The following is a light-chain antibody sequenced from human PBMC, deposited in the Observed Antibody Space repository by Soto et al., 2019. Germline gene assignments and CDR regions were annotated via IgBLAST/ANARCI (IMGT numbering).Light chain of an antibody. J-gene: IGKJ2*01. Sequence: DIVMTQSPDSLAGSLGERATINCKSSQSVLYSSNNKNYLAWYQQKPGQPPKLLIYWASTRESGVPDRFSGSGSVTDFTLSNSSLQAEDVAVYYCQQYYSIPYTFGQGTELEIK. CDR1: QSVLYSSNNKNY. CDR3: QQYYSIPYT. V-gene: IGKV4-1*01. CDR2: WAS.